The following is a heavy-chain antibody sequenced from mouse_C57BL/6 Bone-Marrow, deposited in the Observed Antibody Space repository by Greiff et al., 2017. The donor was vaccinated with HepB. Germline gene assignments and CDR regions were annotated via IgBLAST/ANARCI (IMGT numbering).Heavy chain of an antibody. J-gene: IGHJ2*01. Sequence: VHVKQSGTVLARPGASVKMSCKTSGYTFTSYWMHWVKQRPGQGLEWIGAIYPGNSDTSYNQKFKGKAKLTAVTSASTAYMELSSLINEDSAVYYCTQFITTVVATDYWGQGTTRTVSS. CDR1: GYTFTSYW. CDR3: TQFITTVVATDY. D-gene: IGHD1-1*01. V-gene: IGHV1-5*01. CDR2: IYPGNSDT.